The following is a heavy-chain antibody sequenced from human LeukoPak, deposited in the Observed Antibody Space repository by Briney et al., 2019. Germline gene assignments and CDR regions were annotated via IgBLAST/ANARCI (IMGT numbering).Heavy chain of an antibody. CDR2: LSDNT. CDR1: GFTFSSYW. D-gene: IGHD3-10*01. V-gene: IGHV3-23*01. CDR3: ARSRGPGSHWFDP. J-gene: IGHJ5*02. Sequence: GGSLRLSCAASGFTFSSYWMSWVRQAPGKGLEWLSTLSDNTYYADSVKGRFTISRDNSKDTLYLQMNSLRAEDTALYFCARSRGPGSHWFDPWGQGTLVTVSS.